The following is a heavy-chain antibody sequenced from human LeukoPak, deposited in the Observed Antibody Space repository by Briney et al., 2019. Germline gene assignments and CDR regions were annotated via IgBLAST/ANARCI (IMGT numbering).Heavy chain of an antibody. J-gene: IGHJ4*02. CDR3: VRDWDY. V-gene: IGHV3-33*01. Sequence: GGSLRLSCAASGFTFSSYGMHWVRQAPGKGLEWVAVMWYDGSNKYYADSVKGRFTISRDNSKNTLYLQINSLRAEDTAVYYCVRDWDYWGQGTQVTVSS. CDR1: GFTFSSYG. CDR2: MWYDGSNK.